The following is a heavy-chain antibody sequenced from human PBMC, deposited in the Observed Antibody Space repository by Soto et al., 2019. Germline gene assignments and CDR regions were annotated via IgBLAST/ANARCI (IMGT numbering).Heavy chain of an antibody. V-gene: IGHV1-69*02. CDR1: GGTFSSYT. D-gene: IGHD3-10*01. CDR3: ARGPTMGFNWFDP. CDR2: IIPILGIA. J-gene: IGHJ5*02. Sequence: QVPLVQSGAEVKKPGSSVKVSCKASGGTFSSYTISWVRQAPGQGLEWMGRIIPILGIANYAQKFQGRVTITADKSTSTAYMELSSLRSEDTAVYYCARGPTMGFNWFDPWGQGTLVTVSS.